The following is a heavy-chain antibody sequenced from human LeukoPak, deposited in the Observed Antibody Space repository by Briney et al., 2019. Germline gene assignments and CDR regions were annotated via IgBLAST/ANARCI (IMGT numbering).Heavy chain of an antibody. D-gene: IGHD2-8*02. CDR3: ASQSSGLFAY. Sequence: GGSLRLSCAASGFPFTTYWMSWVRQAPGKGLEWVAKIKKDGSEKYYVDSVKGRFTISRDNAKNSLYLQMNSLRAEDTAVYYCASQSSGLFAYWGQGTLVTVSS. V-gene: IGHV3-7*05. CDR1: GFPFTTYW. CDR2: IKKDGSEK. J-gene: IGHJ4*02.